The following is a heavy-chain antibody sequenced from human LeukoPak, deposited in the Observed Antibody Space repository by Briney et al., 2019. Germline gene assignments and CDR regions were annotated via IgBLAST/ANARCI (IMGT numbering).Heavy chain of an antibody. D-gene: IGHD3-16*02. J-gene: IGHJ4*02. V-gene: IGHV3-30*18. CDR3: AKDGGNYDYVWGSYRYRGFDY. CDR1: GFTFSSYG. CDR2: ISYDGSNK. Sequence: GGSLRLSCAASGFTFSSYGMHWVRHAPGKGLEGVAVISYDGSNKYYADSVKGRFTISRDNSKNTLYLQMNSLRAEDTAVYYCAKDGGNYDYVWGSYRYRGFDYWGQGTLVTVSS.